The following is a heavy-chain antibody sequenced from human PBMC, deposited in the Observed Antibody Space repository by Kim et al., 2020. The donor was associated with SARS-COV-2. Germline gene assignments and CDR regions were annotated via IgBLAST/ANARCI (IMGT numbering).Heavy chain of an antibody. CDR3: ARDSGSGSYPLYYYYYGMDV. V-gene: IGHV3-66*01. CDR1: GFTVSSNY. Sequence: GGSLRLSCAASGFTVSSNYMSWVRQAPGKGLEWVSVIYSGGSTYYADSVKGRFTISRDNSKNTLYLQMNSLRAEDTAVYYCARDSGSGSYPLYYYYYGMDVWGQGTTVTVSS. J-gene: IGHJ6*02. CDR2: IYSGGST. D-gene: IGHD3-10*01.